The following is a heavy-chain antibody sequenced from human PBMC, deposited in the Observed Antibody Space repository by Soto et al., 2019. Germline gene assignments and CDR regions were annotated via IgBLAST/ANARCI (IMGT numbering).Heavy chain of an antibody. D-gene: IGHD3-3*01. V-gene: IGHV1-8*01. CDR1: GYTFTSYY. J-gene: IGHJ6*03. Sequence: ASVKVSCKASGYTFTSYYINWVRQATGQGLEWMGWMNPNSGNTGYAQKFQGRVTMTRNTSISTAYMELSSLRSEDTAVYYCARGQGSGYYTYHYYYMDVWGKGTTVTVSS. CDR2: MNPNSGNT. CDR3: ARGQGSGYYTYHYYYMDV.